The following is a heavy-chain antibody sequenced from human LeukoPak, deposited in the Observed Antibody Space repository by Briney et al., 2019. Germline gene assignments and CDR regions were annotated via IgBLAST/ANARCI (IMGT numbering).Heavy chain of an antibody. J-gene: IGHJ4*02. CDR2: IYYSGSA. CDR3: AVGVGGDDWKYYFDY. CDR1: GGSISGSGYY. Sequence: SETLSLTCTVSGGSISGSGYYWGWIRQPPGKGLEWIGSIYYSGSANYNPSLKSRVTISVDTSKNQFSLNLSSVTDADTAVYYCAVGVGGDDWKYYFDYWGQGTLVTVSS. V-gene: IGHV4-39*07. D-gene: IGHD1-1*01.